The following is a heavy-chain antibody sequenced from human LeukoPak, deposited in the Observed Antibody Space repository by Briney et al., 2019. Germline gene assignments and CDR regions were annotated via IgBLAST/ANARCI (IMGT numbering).Heavy chain of an antibody. Sequence: ASVKVSCKASGYTFTSYGISWVRQAPGQGLEWMGWISAYNGNTNYAQKLQGRVTMTTGTSTSTAYMELRSLRSDDTAVYYCARFAGYCSSTSCYGRYYMDVWGKGTTVTVSS. CDR3: ARFAGYCSSTSCYGRYYMDV. CDR1: GYTFTSYG. V-gene: IGHV1-18*01. CDR2: ISAYNGNT. D-gene: IGHD2-2*01. J-gene: IGHJ6*03.